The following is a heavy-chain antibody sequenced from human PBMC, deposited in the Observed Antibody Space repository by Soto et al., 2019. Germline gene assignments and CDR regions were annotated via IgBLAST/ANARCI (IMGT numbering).Heavy chain of an antibody. J-gene: IGHJ3*02. CDR1: GFTLSSNG. Sequence: PGGSLRLSCAASGFTLSSNGMHWVRQAPGKGLEWVAFIWYDGSDKYYADSLKGRFTISRDNSKNTLYLQMNSLRAEDTAVYYCARDRYPNYPPDAFDIWGQGTLVTVSS. V-gene: IGHV3-33*01. CDR2: IWYDGSDK. D-gene: IGHD4-4*01. CDR3: ARDRYPNYPPDAFDI.